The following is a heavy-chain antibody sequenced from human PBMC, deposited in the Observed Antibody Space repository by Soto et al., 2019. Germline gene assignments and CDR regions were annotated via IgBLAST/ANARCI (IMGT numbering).Heavy chain of an antibody. CDR2: LYFYGSA. D-gene: IGHD3-10*01. J-gene: IGHJ4*02. CDR1: GFTLSNNR. Sequence: EVQLVETGGGLVLPGGSLRLSCVVSGFTLSNNRMTWVRQAPGQGLEWVSDLYFYGSANYADSVRGRFTIFKDDSKNTLYLQMTYLRADDTALYYCARVGTSESFFDYWGQGTLVTVSP. V-gene: IGHV3-53*02. CDR3: ARVGTSESFFDY.